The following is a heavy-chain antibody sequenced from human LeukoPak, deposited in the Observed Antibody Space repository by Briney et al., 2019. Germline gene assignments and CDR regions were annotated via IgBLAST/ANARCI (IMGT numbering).Heavy chain of an antibody. V-gene: IGHV4-31*03. D-gene: IGHD3/OR15-3a*01. CDR2: IYYSGTT. Sequence: SQTLSLTCSVSGGSISSGGYYWSWIRQHPGKGLEWIGSIYYSGTTYYNPSLKSRLTVSVDTSTNQFSLKLSSVIAADTAVYYCARGERYGFFDYWGQGTLVTASS. CDR1: GGSISSGGYY. CDR3: ARGERYGFFDY. J-gene: IGHJ4*02.